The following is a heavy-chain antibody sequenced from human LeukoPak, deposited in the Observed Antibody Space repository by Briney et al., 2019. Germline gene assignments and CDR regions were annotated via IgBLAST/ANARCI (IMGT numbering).Heavy chain of an antibody. CDR1: GYSLTSHV. D-gene: IGHD6-13*01. CDR3: ARGTSSWAHAFDF. CDR2: INTDRGNT. J-gene: IGHJ3*01. Sequence: GASVKVSCKASGYSLTSHVIHWVRQAPGQGLEWMGWINTDRGNTKYSEKFQDRVTLVRDTSATTAYMELSSLRSEDTAVFYCARGTSSWAHAFDFWGQGTTVIVSS. V-gene: IGHV1-3*04.